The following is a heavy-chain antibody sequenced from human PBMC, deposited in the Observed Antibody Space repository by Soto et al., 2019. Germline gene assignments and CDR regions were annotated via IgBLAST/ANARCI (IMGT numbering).Heavy chain of an antibody. CDR2: IYYSGST. V-gene: IGHV4-31*03. Sequence: PSETLSLTCTVSGGSISSSTYYWGWIRQHPGKGLEWIGYIYYSGSTYYNPSLKSRVTISVDTSKNQFSLKLASVTAADTAVYYCSTQGFGILHGLVDVWGQGTTVTVSS. CDR1: GGSISSSTYY. CDR3: STQGFGILHGLVDV. D-gene: IGHD3-10*01. J-gene: IGHJ6*02.